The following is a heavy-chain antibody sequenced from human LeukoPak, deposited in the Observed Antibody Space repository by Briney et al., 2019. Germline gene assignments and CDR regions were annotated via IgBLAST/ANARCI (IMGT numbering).Heavy chain of an antibody. D-gene: IGHD6-13*01. J-gene: IGHJ4*02. CDR1: GGSISSGGYY. CDR3: ARWGAAAGLDH. V-gene: IGHV4-31*03. Sequence: SETLSLTCTVSGGSISSGGYYWSWIRQHPGKGLEWIGYIYYSGSTYYNPSLKSRVTISVDTSKNQFSLKLSSVTAADTAVYYCARWGAAAGLDHWGQGTLVTVSS. CDR2: IYYSGST.